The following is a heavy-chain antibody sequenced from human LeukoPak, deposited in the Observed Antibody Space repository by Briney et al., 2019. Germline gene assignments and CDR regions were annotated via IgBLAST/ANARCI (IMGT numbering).Heavy chain of an antibody. Sequence: SGGSLRLSCAASGFTFSTFWMNRVRQAPGQGLVWVSRIRGDGSNTGYADSVKGRFTISRDNAKNTLYLQMNSLRDEDTAVYYCAREANMAHWGQGTLVTVSS. CDR1: GFTFSTFW. V-gene: IGHV3-74*01. CDR3: AREANMAH. CDR2: IRGDGSNT. J-gene: IGHJ4*02. D-gene: IGHD2/OR15-2a*01.